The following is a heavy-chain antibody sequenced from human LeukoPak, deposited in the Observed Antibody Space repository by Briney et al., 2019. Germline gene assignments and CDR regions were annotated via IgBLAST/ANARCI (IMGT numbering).Heavy chain of an antibody. CDR3: ARDGDIAVATAPYYFDY. CDR2: ITGGSTTK. D-gene: IGHD6-19*01. V-gene: IGHV3-48*03. J-gene: IGHJ4*02. Sequence: GGSLRLSCAASGFTFSYYEMIWVRQAPGKGLEWVSYITGGSTTKNYTDSVKGRFTISRDNAKNSLYLQMNSLRAEDTAIYYCARDGDIAVATAPYYFDYWGQGILVTVSS. CDR1: GFTFSYYE.